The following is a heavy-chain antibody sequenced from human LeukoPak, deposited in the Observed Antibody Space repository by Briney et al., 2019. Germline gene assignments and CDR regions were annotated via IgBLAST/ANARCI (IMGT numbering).Heavy chain of an antibody. CDR2: ISGSGGST. Sequence: PGGSLRLSCAASGFTFSSYAMSWVRQAPGKGLEWVSAISGSGGSTYYADSVKGRFIISRDNSKNTLYLQMNSLRAEDTAVYYYAKPYSGYDFFAYWGQGTLVTVSS. J-gene: IGHJ4*02. CDR1: GFTFSSYA. V-gene: IGHV3-23*01. CDR3: AKPYSGYDFFAY. D-gene: IGHD5-12*01.